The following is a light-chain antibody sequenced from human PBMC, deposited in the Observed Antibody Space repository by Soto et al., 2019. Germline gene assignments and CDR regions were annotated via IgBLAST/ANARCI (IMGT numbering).Light chain of an antibody. CDR3: QHYNSYSET. J-gene: IGKJ1*01. Sequence: DIQVTQSPSTLSASVGDRVTITCRASQSISSWLAWYQKKPGKAPQLLIYQASSLESGVPSRFSGSGSETEFTLTISSLQPDDFASYYCQHYNSYSETFGQGTKVEIK. V-gene: IGKV1-5*03. CDR2: QAS. CDR1: QSISSW.